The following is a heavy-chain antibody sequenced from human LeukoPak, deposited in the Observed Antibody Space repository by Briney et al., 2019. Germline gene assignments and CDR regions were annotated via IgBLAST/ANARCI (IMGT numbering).Heavy chain of an antibody. CDR1: GGSISSGGYY. V-gene: IGHV4-30-2*01. CDR3: ASISFYYGSGSSADY. CDR2: IYHSGST. D-gene: IGHD3-10*01. Sequence: SQTLSLTCTVSGGSISSGGYYWSWIRQPPGKGLERIGYIYHSGSTYYNPSLKSRVTISVDRSKNQFSLKLSSVTAADTAVYYCASISFYYGSGSSADYWGQGTLVTVSS. J-gene: IGHJ4*02.